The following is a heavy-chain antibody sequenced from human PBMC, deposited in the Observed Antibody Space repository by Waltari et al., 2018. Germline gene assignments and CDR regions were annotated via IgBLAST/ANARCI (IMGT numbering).Heavy chain of an antibody. CDR1: GGSFSGYY. J-gene: IGHJ4*02. CDR3: AREVGDYYDSSGLYYFDY. CDR2: INHSGST. Sequence: QVQLQQWGAGLLKPSETLSLTCAVYGGSFSGYYWSWIRQPPGKGLEWIGEINHSGSTNNNPSLKSRVTISVDTSKNQFALKLSSVTAADTAVYYCAREVGDYYDSSGLYYFDYWGQGTLVTVSS. V-gene: IGHV4-34*01. D-gene: IGHD3-22*01.